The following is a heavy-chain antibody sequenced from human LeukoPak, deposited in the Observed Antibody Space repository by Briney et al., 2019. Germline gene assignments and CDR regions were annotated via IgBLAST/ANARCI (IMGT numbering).Heavy chain of an antibody. J-gene: IGHJ4*02. D-gene: IGHD1-7*01. CDR1: GGTFSSYA. CDR2: IIPILGIA. CDR3: ASFYNWNYEDY. V-gene: IGHV1-69*04. Sequence: SVKVSCKASGGTFSSYAISWVRQAPGQGLEWMGRIIPILGIANYAQKFQGRVTITADESTSTAYMELSSLRSEDTAVYYCASFYNWNYEDYWGQGTLVTVSS.